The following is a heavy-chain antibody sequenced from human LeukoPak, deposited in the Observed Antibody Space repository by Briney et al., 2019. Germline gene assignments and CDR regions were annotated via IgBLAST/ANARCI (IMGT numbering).Heavy chain of an antibody. Sequence: PSQTLSLTCTVSGGSISSGDYYWSWIRQPPGKGLEWIGYIYYSGSTYYNPSLKSRVTISVDTSKNQFSLKLSSVTAADTAVYYCARGYLSDDSSGYYYRALYAFDIWGQGTMVTVSS. CDR3: ARGYLSDDSSGYYYRALYAFDI. J-gene: IGHJ3*02. CDR2: IYYSGST. V-gene: IGHV4-30-4*01. CDR1: GGSISSGDYY. D-gene: IGHD3-22*01.